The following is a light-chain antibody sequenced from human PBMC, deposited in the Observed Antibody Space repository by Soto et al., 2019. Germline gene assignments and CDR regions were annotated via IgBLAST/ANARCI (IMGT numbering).Light chain of an antibody. CDR3: QSYDSALGAWV. Sequence: QAVVTQPPSVSGAPGQRVTISCTGSSSNIGADYNVYWYQHLPGTAPKLLMSGNGNRPSGVPDRFSGSKSDTSASLAITGLQAEDEADYYCQSYDSALGAWVFGGGTKVTVL. CDR2: GNG. V-gene: IGLV1-40*01. CDR1: SSNIGADYN. J-gene: IGLJ3*02.